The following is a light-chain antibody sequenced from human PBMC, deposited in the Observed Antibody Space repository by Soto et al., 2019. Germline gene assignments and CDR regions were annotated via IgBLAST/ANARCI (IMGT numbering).Light chain of an antibody. Sequence: IVLKQSPGTGSLYPGERATLPCSASQSVRSNLAWYQQKPGQAPRLLIYGASPRDTGIRARFTGSGAGTEFTRTISSLQSEDFAVSCCQQYNNWTQTFCQGTKVDI. CDR3: QQYNNWTQT. V-gene: IGKV3-15*01. CDR1: QSVRSN. CDR2: GAS. J-gene: IGKJ1*01.